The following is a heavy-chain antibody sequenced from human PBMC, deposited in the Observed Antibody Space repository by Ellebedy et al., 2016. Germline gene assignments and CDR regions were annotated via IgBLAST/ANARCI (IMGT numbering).Heavy chain of an antibody. Sequence: SETLSLTCIVSGGSISRYYWSWIRQPPGRGLEWIGNIYYTGTTNYNPSLQSRVTIPLDTSKNQFSLGLTSFTAADTAVYYCARIGCVSFGERPIDYWGQGTLVTVSS. CDR3: ARIGCVSFGERPIDY. V-gene: IGHV4-59*01. D-gene: IGHD3-10*01. CDR2: IYYTGTT. CDR1: GGSISRYY. J-gene: IGHJ4*02.